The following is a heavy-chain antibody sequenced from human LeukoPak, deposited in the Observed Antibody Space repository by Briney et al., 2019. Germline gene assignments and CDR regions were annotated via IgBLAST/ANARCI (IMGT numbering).Heavy chain of an antibody. CDR3: ARGPPSDYYDSSGYYYAYEYYFDY. V-gene: IGHV3-30-3*01. D-gene: IGHD3-22*01. CDR2: ISYDGSNK. CDR1: GLTFSSYA. Sequence: GGSLRLSCAASGLTFSSYAMHWVRPAPGKGVEGVAVISYDGSNKYYADSVKGRFTISRDNSKNTLYLQMNSLRAEDTAVYYCARGPPSDYYDSSGYYYAYEYYFDYWGQGTLVTVSS. J-gene: IGHJ4*02.